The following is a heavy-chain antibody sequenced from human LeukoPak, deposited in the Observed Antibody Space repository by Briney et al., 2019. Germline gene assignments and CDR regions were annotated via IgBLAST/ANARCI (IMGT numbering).Heavy chain of an antibody. CDR2: VYPGDFDT. V-gene: IGHV5-51*01. CDR3: ARRAVTTGYFDY. D-gene: IGHD4-17*01. Sequence: GESLKISCKGSGYSFTSYWIAWVRQMPGKGLEWMGIVYPGDFDTRYSPSFQGQVTISADKSISTAYLQWSSLKASDTAVYYCARRAVTTGYFDYWGQGSLVTVSS. CDR1: GYSFTSYW. J-gene: IGHJ4*02.